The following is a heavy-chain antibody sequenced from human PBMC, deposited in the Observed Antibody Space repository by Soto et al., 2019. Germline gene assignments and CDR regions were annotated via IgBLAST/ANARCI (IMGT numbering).Heavy chain of an antibody. D-gene: IGHD4-17*01. Sequence: SETLSLTCTVSGGSVTNSSYYWGWIRQSPGKGLEWIGSVYYRGRSYSKSSVKSRVTISVDTSKNRFSLSLNSVTASDTAVYFCVSQRTTVPTQAYFDYWGPGALVTVYS. CDR3: VSQRTTVPTQAYFDY. CDR1: GGSVTNSSYY. CDR2: VYYRGRS. V-gene: IGHV4-39*01. J-gene: IGHJ4*02.